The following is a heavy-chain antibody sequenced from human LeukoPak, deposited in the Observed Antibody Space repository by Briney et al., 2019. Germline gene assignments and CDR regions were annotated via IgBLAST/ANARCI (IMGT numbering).Heavy chain of an antibody. D-gene: IGHD6-13*01. CDR3: ARGMIYRTIAAAGFPYFDY. CDR2: IYYSGST. J-gene: IGHJ4*02. V-gene: IGHV4-59*01. CDR1: GGSISSYY. Sequence: PSQTLSLTCTVSGGSISSYYCSWIRQPPGKGLEWIGYIYYSGSTNYNPSLKSRVTTSVDTSKNQFSLKLSSVTAADTAVYYCARGMIYRTIAAAGFPYFDYWGQGTLVTVSS.